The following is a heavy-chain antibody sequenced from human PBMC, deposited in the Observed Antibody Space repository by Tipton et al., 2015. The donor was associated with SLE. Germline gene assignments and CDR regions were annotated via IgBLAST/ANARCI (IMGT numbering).Heavy chain of an antibody. J-gene: IGHJ3*02. V-gene: IGHV4-39*07. CDR2: ISYSGST. CDR1: GGSISSSNYY. Sequence: TLSLTCSVSGGSISSSNYYWGWIRQPPGKGLEWIGSISYSGSTYDNPSLKSRVTISADMSKTQFSLKLNSVTAADTAVYYCATSDYGDYRESTFNIWGQGTMVTVSS. CDR3: ATSDYGDYRESTFNI. D-gene: IGHD4-17*01.